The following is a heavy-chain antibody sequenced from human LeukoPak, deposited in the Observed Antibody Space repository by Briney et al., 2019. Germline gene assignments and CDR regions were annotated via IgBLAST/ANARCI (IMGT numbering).Heavy chain of an antibody. CDR2: IYYSGST. J-gene: IGHJ4*02. CDR3: AGAGYSYGFLGNGY. CDR1: GGSISSYY. V-gene: IGHV4-59*08. D-gene: IGHD5-18*01. Sequence: PSETLSLTCTVSGGSISSYYWSWIRQPPGKGLEWIGYIYYSGSTNYNPSLKSRVTISVDTSKNQFSLKLSSVTAADTAVYYCAGAGYSYGFLGNGYWGQGTLVTVSS.